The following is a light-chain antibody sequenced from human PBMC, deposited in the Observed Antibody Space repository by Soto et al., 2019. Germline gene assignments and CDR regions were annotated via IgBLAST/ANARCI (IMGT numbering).Light chain of an antibody. CDR2: GAS. Sequence: EIVMTQSPATLSVSPGERATLSCRASQSVSSNLAWYQQKPGQAPRILIYGASTRATGIPARFSGSGSGTEFTLTISSLQSEDFAVYYCQQYNNWHPYTFGQGTKLEIK. J-gene: IGKJ2*01. CDR3: QQYNNWHPYT. V-gene: IGKV3-15*01. CDR1: QSVSSN.